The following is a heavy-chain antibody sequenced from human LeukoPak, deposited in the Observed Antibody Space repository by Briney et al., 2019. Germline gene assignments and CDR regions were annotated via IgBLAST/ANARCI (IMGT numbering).Heavy chain of an antibody. CDR2: IYTSGST. Sequence: SETLSLTCTVSGCSISSGSYYWSWIRQPAGKGLEWIGRIYTSGSTNYNPSLKSRVTISVDTSKNQFSLKLSSVTAADTAVYYCARTLDFWSGYYFDYWGQGTLVTVSS. CDR1: GCSISSGSYY. D-gene: IGHD3-3*01. J-gene: IGHJ4*02. CDR3: ARTLDFWSGYYFDY. V-gene: IGHV4-61*02.